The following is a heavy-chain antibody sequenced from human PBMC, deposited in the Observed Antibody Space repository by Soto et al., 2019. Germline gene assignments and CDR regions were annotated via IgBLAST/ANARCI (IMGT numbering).Heavy chain of an antibody. CDR1: GFTFSSYS. CDR2: ISSSSSTI. J-gene: IGHJ6*03. CDR3: ARDGKLLWFGELLGDYYYYYMDV. Sequence: PGGSLRLSCAASGFTFSSYSMNWVRQAPGKGLEWVSYISSSSSTIYYADSVKGRFTISRDNAKNSLYLQMNSLRAEDTAVYYCARDGKLLWFGELLGDYYYYYMDVWGRGTTVTVSS. V-gene: IGHV3-48*01. D-gene: IGHD3-10*01.